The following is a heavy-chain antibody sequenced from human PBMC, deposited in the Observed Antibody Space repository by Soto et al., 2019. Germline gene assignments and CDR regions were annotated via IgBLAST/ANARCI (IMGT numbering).Heavy chain of an antibody. V-gene: IGHV1-3*01. CDR2: INAGNGNT. CDR3: ARDRGSRPEQNPLFGY. Sequence: QVQLVQSGAEVKKPGASVKVSCKASGYTFTSYAMHWVRQAPGQRLEWMGWINAGNGNTKYSQKFQGRVTITRDTSASTAYMELSSLRSEDTAAYYCARDRGSRPEQNPLFGYWGQGTLVTVSS. CDR1: GYTFTSYA. D-gene: IGHD3-10*01. J-gene: IGHJ4*02.